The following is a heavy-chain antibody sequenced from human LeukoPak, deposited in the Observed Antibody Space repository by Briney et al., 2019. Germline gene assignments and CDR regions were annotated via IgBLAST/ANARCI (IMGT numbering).Heavy chain of an antibody. CDR2: ISSSGSTI. CDR1: GFTFSDYY. D-gene: IGHD3-3*01. J-gene: IGHJ6*03. Sequence: GGSLRLSCAASGFTFSDYYMSWLRQAPGKGLEWVSYISSSGSTIYYADSVKGRFAISRDNAKNSLYLQMNSLRVEDTAVYYCARDLYDFWSGYSWYYYYYMDVWGKGTTVTVSS. V-gene: IGHV3-11*01. CDR3: ARDLYDFWSGYSWYYYYYMDV.